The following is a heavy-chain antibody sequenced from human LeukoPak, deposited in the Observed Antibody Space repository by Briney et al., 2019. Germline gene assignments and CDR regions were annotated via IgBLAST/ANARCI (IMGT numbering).Heavy chain of an antibody. J-gene: IGHJ4*02. CDR2: ITGSGGST. CDR1: GFTFSSYG. V-gene: IGHV3-23*01. CDR3: TSTGILGATTGVGLFDY. Sequence: GGSLRLSCAASGFTFSSYGMSWVRQAPGKGLEWVSAITGSGGSTYYADSVKGRFTISRDNSKNTLYLQMNSLRAEDTALYYCTSTGILGATTGVGLFDYWGQGTLVTVS. D-gene: IGHD1-26*01.